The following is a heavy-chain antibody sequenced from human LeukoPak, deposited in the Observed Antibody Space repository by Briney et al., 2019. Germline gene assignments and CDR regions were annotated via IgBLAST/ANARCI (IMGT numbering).Heavy chain of an antibody. CDR1: GGSFSAYY. Sequence: SETLSLTCAVYGGSFSAYYWSWIRQPPGKGLEWIGEINHSGSTNYNPSLKSRVTISVDTSKNQFSLKLSSVTAADTAVYYCARVDLRTKNFDYWGQGTLVTVSS. J-gene: IGHJ4*02. CDR3: ARVDLRTKNFDY. D-gene: IGHD1-14*01. V-gene: IGHV4-34*01. CDR2: INHSGST.